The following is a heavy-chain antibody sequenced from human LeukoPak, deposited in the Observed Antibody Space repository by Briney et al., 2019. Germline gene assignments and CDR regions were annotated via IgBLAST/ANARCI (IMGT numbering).Heavy chain of an antibody. J-gene: IGHJ6*03. CDR3: ARTQQHSYCYYNMDV. D-gene: IGHD5-18*01. Sequence: GAAVKVSCKASGGTFSTYAITWVRQAPGQGRQWMGGVIPIFGTANYAQKFQHRVQLNADASKSTVYMELTSLRSEDTAVYYCARTQQHSYCYYNMDVWGKGTTVTVPS. V-gene: IGHV1-69*13. CDR2: VIPIFGTA. CDR1: GGTFSTYA.